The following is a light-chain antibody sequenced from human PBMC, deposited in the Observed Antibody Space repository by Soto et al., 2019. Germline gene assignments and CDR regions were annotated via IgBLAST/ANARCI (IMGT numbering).Light chain of an antibody. CDR3: QQRSNWPLT. V-gene: IGKV3-11*01. CDR2: DVS. J-gene: IGKJ4*01. CDR1: QSVSSF. Sequence: EIVLTQSPATLSLSPGERATLSCRANQSVSSFLAWYQQKLGQAPRLLIYDVSNRATGIPARISGSGSGTDFTLTIPSLEPEDFGVYYCQQRSNWPLTFGGGTKVEIK.